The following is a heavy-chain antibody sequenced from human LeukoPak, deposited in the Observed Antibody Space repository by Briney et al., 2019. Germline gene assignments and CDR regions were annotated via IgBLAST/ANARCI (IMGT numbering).Heavy chain of an antibody. CDR1: GFTFSSYS. V-gene: IGHV3-48*04. CDR3: ARAHSLDYYYMDV. Sequence: GGSLRLSCAASGFTFSSYSMNWVRQAPGKGLEWVSYISSSSSTIYYADSVKGRFTISRDNAKNSLYLQMNSLRAEDTAVYYCARAHSLDYYYMDVWGKGTTVTVSS. D-gene: IGHD1-26*01. J-gene: IGHJ6*03. CDR2: ISSSSSTI.